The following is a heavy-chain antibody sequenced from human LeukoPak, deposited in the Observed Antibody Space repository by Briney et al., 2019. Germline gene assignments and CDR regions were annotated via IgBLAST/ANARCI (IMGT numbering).Heavy chain of an antibody. CDR2: IKEDGSRN. J-gene: IGHJ4*02. Sequence: GGSLRLSCAASGFTFSRYWMSWVRQAPGKGLGWVANIKEDGSRNHYVDSVKGRFTISRDNSKNTLYLQMNSLRVEDTAVYYCARDPSRSGWYRHDYWGQGTLVTVSS. CDR3: ARDPSRSGWYRHDY. V-gene: IGHV3-7*01. D-gene: IGHD6-19*01. CDR1: GFTFSRYW.